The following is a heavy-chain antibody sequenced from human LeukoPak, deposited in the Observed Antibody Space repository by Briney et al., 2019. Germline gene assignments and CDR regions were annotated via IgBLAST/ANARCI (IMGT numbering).Heavy chain of an antibody. CDR2: ISGSGGST. V-gene: IGHV3-23*01. Sequence: GGSLRLSCAASGFTFSSYAMSWVRQAPGKGLEWVSAISGSGGSTYYADSVKGRFTISRDNSKSTLYLQMNSLRAEDTAVYYCAKDQTYYYDSSGYYPNDAFDIWGQGTMVTVSS. CDR3: AKDQTYYYDSSGYYPNDAFDI. CDR1: GFTFSSYA. J-gene: IGHJ3*02. D-gene: IGHD3-22*01.